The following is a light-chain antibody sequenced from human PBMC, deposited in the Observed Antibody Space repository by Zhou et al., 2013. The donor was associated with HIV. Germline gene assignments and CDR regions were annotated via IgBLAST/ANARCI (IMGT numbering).Light chain of an antibody. CDR2: ATS. V-gene: IGKV1-39*01. J-gene: IGKJ1*01. Sequence: DIQMTQSPSSLSASVGDTIIITCRASQSIGSHLNWYQQKPGKAPQLLIYATSTLQSGVPLRFSGSGSGTDFTLTINNLQPEDFATYYCQQSYTTPRTFGQGTKVEIK. CDR1: QSIGSH. CDR3: QQSYTTPRT.